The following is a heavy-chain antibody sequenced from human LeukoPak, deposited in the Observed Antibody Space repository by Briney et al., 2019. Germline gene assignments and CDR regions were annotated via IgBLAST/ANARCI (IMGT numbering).Heavy chain of an antibody. J-gene: IGHJ3*02. D-gene: IGHD6-13*01. CDR1: GFTFSDYY. V-gene: IGHV3-11*04. CDR3: ARDQPGIAAAGTKAFDI. CDR2: ISSSSSTI. Sequence: PGGSLRLSCAASGFTFSDYYMSWIRQAPGKGLEWVSYISSSSSTIYYADSVKGRFTISRDNAKNSLYLQMNSLRAEDTAVYYCARDQPGIAAAGTKAFDIWGQGTMVTVSS.